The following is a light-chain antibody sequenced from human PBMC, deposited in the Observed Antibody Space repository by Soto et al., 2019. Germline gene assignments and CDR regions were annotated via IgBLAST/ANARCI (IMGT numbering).Light chain of an antibody. Sequence: DIQMTQSPSSLSASVGDRVTITCRASQIISSFLNWYQQEPGKAPKLLIYGASSLQRGVPSRFSGGGSGTDFTLTIGSLQPEVFATYYCQQSYSTPYTFGQGTELEIK. V-gene: IGKV1-39*01. CDR3: QQSYSTPYT. CDR1: QIISSF. J-gene: IGKJ2*01. CDR2: GAS.